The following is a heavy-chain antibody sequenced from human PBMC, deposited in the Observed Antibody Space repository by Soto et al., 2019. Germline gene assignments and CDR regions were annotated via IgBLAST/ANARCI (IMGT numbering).Heavy chain of an antibody. Sequence: QTPGKGMEWIGYIYYSGSTYYSPSLKSRVTISVDTSKNQFSLKLSSVTAADTAVYFFLREQMIGYY. CDR3: LREQMIGYY. V-gene: IGHV4-30-4*01. J-gene: IGHJ4*01. CDR2: IYYSGST. D-gene: IGHD3-22*01.